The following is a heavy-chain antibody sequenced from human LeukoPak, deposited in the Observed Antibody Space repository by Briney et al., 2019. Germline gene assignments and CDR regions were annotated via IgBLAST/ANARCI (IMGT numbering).Heavy chain of an antibody. J-gene: IGHJ3*02. V-gene: IGHV3-11*01. D-gene: IGHD3-22*01. CDR2: SSNSGSST. Sequence: PGGSLRLSCAASGFIFSDYYMTWIRQAPGKGLEWVSFSSNSGSSTHFANSVKGRFTISRDSARNSVYLQMSSLRAEDTALYYCARLYYDRSGYYHAFDMWGQGTMVIVSS. CDR1: GFIFSDYY. CDR3: ARLYYDRSGYYHAFDM.